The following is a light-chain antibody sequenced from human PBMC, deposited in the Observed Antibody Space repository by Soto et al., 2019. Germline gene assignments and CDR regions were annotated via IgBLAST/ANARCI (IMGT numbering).Light chain of an antibody. J-gene: IGKJ5*01. Sequence: EIVLTQSPATLSLSPGERATLSCRASQSVSNYLGWYQQKPGQAPRLLIYDASSRATGIPARFSGSGSGSAFALNLSSLVPADFAIYSGPQRSKLPLTFGPGTRLEIK. CDR1: QSVSNY. CDR2: DAS. V-gene: IGKV3-11*01. CDR3: PQRSKLPLT.